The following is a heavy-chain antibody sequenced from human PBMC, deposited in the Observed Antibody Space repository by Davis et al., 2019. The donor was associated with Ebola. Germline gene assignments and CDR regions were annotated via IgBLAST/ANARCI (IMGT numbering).Heavy chain of an antibody. V-gene: IGHV4-31*03. Sequence: PSETLSLTCTVSGGSISSGGYYWSWIRQHPGKGLEWIGYIYYSGSTYYNPSLKSRVTISVDTSKNQFSLKLSSVTAADTAVYYCASTLYYYDSSGYQGAYYYYYGMDVWGQGTTVTVSS. D-gene: IGHD3-22*01. CDR1: GGSISSGGYY. J-gene: IGHJ6*02. CDR3: ASTLYYYDSSGYQGAYYYYYGMDV. CDR2: IYYSGST.